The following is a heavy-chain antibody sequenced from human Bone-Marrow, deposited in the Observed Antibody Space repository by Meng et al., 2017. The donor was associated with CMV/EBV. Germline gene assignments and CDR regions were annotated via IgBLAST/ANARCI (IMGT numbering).Heavy chain of an antibody. CDR1: GGILSSCT. J-gene: IGHJ4*02. Sequence: SVKVSWKASGGILSSCTITWVRQAPGQGLEWMGRIIPLFGMTTYAQKFQGRVTITADKSTSTAYMELSSLRSEDTAVYYCAVDTVVIPDPIRNWGQGSLVTVSS. D-gene: IGHD2-2*01. CDR2: IIPLFGMT. CDR3: AVDTVVIPDPIRN. V-gene: IGHV1-69*02.